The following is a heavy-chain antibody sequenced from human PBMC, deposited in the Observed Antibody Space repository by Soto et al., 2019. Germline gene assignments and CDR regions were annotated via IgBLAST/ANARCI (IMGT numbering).Heavy chain of an antibody. CDR3: AGGGQPLISTGSFDP. Sequence: RASVKVSCNASGGTFNNYPINWGRQAPGQGLEWMGGIIPIFGSANYAQKFQGRVTITADKSTSTAYMELSSLRSEDKAMYYCAGGGQPLISTGSFDPWGQGTLVTSSS. D-gene: IGHD1-1*01. CDR1: GGTFNNYP. CDR2: IIPIFGSA. V-gene: IGHV1-69*06. J-gene: IGHJ5*02.